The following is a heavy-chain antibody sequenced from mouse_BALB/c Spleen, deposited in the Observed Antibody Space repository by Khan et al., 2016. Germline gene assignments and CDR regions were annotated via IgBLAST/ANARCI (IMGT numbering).Heavy chain of an antibody. V-gene: IGHV3-1*02. CDR3: ARLTSYYATDY. CDR2: IHYSGIT. J-gene: IGHJ4*01. Sequence: EVQLQEPGPDLVKPSQSLSLTCTVTGYSITSGYSWHWLRQFPVNNLEWMGYIHYSGITNYHPSLKSRISFTRATSKNQFFLQLYSVTTADTATWYCARLTSYYATDYSCLGMSVTVSS. CDR1: GYSITSGYS. D-gene: IGHD2-13*01.